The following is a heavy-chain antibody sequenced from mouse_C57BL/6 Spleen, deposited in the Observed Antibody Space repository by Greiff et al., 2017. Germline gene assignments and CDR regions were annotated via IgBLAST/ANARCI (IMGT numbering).Heavy chain of an antibody. CDR1: GFNIKDYY. Sequence: VQLQQSVAELVRPGASVKLSCTASGFNIKDYYMHWVKQRPEQGLEWIGRIDPEDGDTEYAPKFQGKATMTADTSSNTAYLQLSSLTSEDTAVYYCTPYSNYYYAMDYWGQGTSVTVSS. CDR3: TPYSNYYYAMDY. V-gene: IGHV14-1*01. J-gene: IGHJ4*01. D-gene: IGHD2-5*01. CDR2: IDPEDGDT.